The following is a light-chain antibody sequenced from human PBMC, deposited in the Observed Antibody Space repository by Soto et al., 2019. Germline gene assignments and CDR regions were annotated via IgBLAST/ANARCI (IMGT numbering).Light chain of an antibody. CDR2: AAS. J-gene: IGKJ1*01. Sequence: DIQMTQSPSSLSASVGDRVTITCRASQSISSYLNWYQQKPGKAPKPLIYAASSLQSGVPSRFSGSGSGTDFTLTISSLQPEDFATYYCQQSYSTLPWTFGQGTKVEIK. V-gene: IGKV1-39*01. CDR3: QQSYSTLPWT. CDR1: QSISSY.